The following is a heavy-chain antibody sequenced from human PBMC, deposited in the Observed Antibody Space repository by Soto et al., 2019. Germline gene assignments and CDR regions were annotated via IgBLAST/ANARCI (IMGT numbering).Heavy chain of an antibody. Sequence: GGSLRLSCAASGFTFSSYGMHWVRQAPGKGLEWVAVISYDGSNKYYADSVKGRFTISRDNSKNTLYLQMNSLRAEDTAVYYCANANDYSNLRYYYYGMDVWGQGTTVTVSS. D-gene: IGHD4-4*01. CDR2: ISYDGSNK. CDR3: ANANDYSNLRYYYYGMDV. V-gene: IGHV3-30*18. CDR1: GFTFSSYG. J-gene: IGHJ6*02.